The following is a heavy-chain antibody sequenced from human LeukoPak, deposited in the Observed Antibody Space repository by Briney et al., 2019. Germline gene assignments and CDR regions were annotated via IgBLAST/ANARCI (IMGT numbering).Heavy chain of an antibody. J-gene: IGHJ4*02. CDR1: GYTFSNYG. Sequence: ASVKVSCKASGYTFSNYGITWVRQAPGQGLEWMGWISGYNGNTNFAQKLQGRVSMTTDTSTYTSDMELRSLRSDDTAVYYCARSLGDSSGYYPLPFDYRGQGTLVIVSS. V-gene: IGHV1-18*01. D-gene: IGHD3-22*01. CDR3: ARSLGDSSGYYPLPFDY. CDR2: ISGYNGNT.